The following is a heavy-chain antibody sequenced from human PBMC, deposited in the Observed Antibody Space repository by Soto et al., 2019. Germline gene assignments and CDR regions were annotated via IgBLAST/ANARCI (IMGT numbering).Heavy chain of an antibody. V-gene: IGHV3-23*01. J-gene: IGHJ6*02. CDR3: AKGRSYYYYYGVDV. CDR2: IIDSGGST. CDR1: GFTFSSCA. Sequence: GGSLRLSCAASGFTFSSCAMGWVRQAPGKGVEWVSDIIDSGGSTYYADSVKGRFTISRDNSKSTLYLQMNSLRAEDTALYYCAKGRSYYYYYGVDVWGQGTTVTVSS.